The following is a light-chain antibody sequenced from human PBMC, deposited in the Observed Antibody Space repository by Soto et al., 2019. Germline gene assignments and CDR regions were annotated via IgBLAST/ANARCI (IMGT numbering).Light chain of an antibody. CDR2: DAS. CDR1: QSVSSY. V-gene: IGKV3-11*01. Sequence: EIVLTQSPATLSLSPGERATLSCRASQSVSSYLAWYQQKPGQAPRLLIYDASNRATGIPARFSSSGSGTDFTLTISSLEPEDFAVYYCQQRSLFGQGTKVEIK. CDR3: QQRSL. J-gene: IGKJ1*01.